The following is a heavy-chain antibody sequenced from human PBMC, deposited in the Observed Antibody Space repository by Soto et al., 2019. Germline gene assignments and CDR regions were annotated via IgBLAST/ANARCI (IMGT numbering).Heavy chain of an antibody. V-gene: IGHV1-69*13. J-gene: IGHJ6*02. CDR3: ARDLLRYDILTGYSPNYYYYGMDV. CDR2: IIPIFGTA. Sequence: SVKVSCKASGGTFSSYAISWVRQAPGQGLEWMGGIIPIFGTANYAQKFQGRVTITADESTSTAHMELSSLRSEDTAVYYCARDLLRYDILTGYSPNYYYYGMDVWGQGTTVTVSS. CDR1: GGTFSSYA. D-gene: IGHD3-9*01.